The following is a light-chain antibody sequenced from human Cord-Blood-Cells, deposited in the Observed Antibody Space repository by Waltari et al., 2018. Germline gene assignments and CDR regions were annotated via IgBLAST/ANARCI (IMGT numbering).Light chain of an antibody. J-gene: IGLJ1*01. CDR3: CSYAGSCTLV. CDR1: RHERGWYNY. V-gene: IGLV2-11*02. CDR2: DVS. Sequence: QSCLAPPCSGSGFPGQSDHHPCHGTRHERGWYNYVYWYQQHPGKAPKLMIYDVSKRPSGVPNRFSGSKSGNTASLTISGLQAEDEADYYCCSYAGSCTLVFGAGTKVTVL.